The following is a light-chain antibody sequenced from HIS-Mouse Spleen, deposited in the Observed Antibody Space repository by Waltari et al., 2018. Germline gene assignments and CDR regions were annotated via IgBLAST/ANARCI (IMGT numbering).Light chain of an antibody. CDR2: AAS. Sequence: DIQMTQSPSSLSASVGDRVTITCRASQSISSYLNWYQQKPGKAPKLLIYAASSLQSGVPSRFSGSGSGTDFTLTISSLEPEDFAVYYCQQRSNWPPGITFGGGTKVEIK. CDR3: QQRSNWPPGIT. CDR1: QSISSY. V-gene: IGKV1-39*01. J-gene: IGKJ4*01.